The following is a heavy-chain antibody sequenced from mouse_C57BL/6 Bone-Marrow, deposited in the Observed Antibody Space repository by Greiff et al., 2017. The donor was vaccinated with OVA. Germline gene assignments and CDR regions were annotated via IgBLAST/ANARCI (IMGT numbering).Heavy chain of an antibody. V-gene: IGHV1-59*01. Sequence: VKLQQPGAELVRPGTSVKLSCKASGYTFTSYWMHWVKQRPGQGLEWIGVIDPSDSYTNYNQKFKGKATSTVDTSSSTAYMQLSSLTSEDSAVYYCARPPYGSSYGWFAYWGQGTLVTVSA. CDR1: GYTFTSYW. CDR3: ARPPYGSSYGWFAY. D-gene: IGHD1-1*01. CDR2: IDPSDSYT. J-gene: IGHJ3*01.